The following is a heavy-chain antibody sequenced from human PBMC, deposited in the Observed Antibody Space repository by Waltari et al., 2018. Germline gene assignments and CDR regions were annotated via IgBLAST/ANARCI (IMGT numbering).Heavy chain of an antibody. Sequence: QVQLWQSGAEVKKPGSSVKVSCKASGGTFSSYTISWVRQAPGQGLEWMGRIIPILGIANYAQKFQGRVTITADKSTSTAYMELSSLRSEDTAVYYCARGIFGVVIPGPWFDPWGQGTLVIVSS. J-gene: IGHJ5*02. CDR2: IIPILGIA. V-gene: IGHV1-69*02. CDR3: ARGIFGVVIPGPWFDP. CDR1: GGTFSSYT. D-gene: IGHD3-3*01.